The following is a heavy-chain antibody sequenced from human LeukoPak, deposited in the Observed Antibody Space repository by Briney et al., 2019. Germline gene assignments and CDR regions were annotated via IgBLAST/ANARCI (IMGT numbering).Heavy chain of an antibody. CDR1: GGSFSGYY. D-gene: IGHD3-10*02. V-gene: IGHV4-34*01. Sequence: PSETLSLTCAVYGGSFSGYYWSWLPQPPGKGLEWIGEINHSGSTNYNPSLKSRVTISVDTSKNQCSLKLSSVTAAHAAVYYCARALLGLNDYWGQGTLVTVSS. J-gene: IGHJ4*02. CDR2: INHSGST. CDR3: ARALLGLNDY.